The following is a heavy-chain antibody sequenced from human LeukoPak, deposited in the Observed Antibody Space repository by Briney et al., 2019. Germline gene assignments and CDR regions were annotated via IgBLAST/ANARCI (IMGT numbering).Heavy chain of an antibody. CDR2: INHSGST. V-gene: IGHV4-34*01. CDR1: GGSFSGYY. CDR3: VRACSGGSCYLSFQH. D-gene: IGHD2-15*01. Sequence: SETLSLTCAVYGGSFSGYYWSWIRQPPGKGLEWIGEINHSGSTNYNPSLKSRVTISVDTSKNQFSLKLSSVTAADTAVYYCVRACSGGSCYLSFQHWGQGTLVTVSS. J-gene: IGHJ1*01.